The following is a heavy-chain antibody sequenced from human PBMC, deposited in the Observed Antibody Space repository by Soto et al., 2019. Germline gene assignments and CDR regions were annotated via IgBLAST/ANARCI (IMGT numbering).Heavy chain of an antibody. CDR2: ISAYNGNT. J-gene: IGHJ5*02. CDR3: AMKYSRDPDNWLDP. D-gene: IGHD5-12*01. V-gene: IGHV1-18*04. CDR1: GYTFTSYG. Sequence: QVQLVQSGAEVKKPGASVKVSCKASGYTFTSYGISWVRQAPGQGLEGRGWISAYNGNTNYAQKVQGRVTRTSDTSTSTAYMELRSLRSGDTAVYYCAMKYSRDPDNWLDPWGQGTLVPVSS.